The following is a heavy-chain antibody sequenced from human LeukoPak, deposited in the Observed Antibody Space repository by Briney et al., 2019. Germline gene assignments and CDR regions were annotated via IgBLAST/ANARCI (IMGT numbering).Heavy chain of an antibody. V-gene: IGHV3-23*01. CDR3: AKGSGSGWYGWFAP. CDR1: GFTFSDYY. CDR2: IDASGGST. J-gene: IGHJ5*02. D-gene: IGHD6-19*01. Sequence: GGSLRLSCAASGFTFSDYYMSWIRQAPGKGLEWVSSIDASGGSTYYADSVKGRFTISRDNSKNTFFLQMNTLRAADTAVYYCAKGSGSGWYGWFAPWGQGTLVTVSS.